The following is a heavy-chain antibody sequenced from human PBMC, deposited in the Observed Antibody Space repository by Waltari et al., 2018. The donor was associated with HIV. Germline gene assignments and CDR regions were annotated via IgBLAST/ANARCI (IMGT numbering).Heavy chain of an antibody. CDR1: GFTVSSNY. D-gene: IGHD6-13*01. Sequence: EVQLVESGGGLIQPGGSLRLSCVASGFTVSSNYMRWVRQAPGKELEWVSVIYSDGSTYYADSVKGRFTISRDNSKNTLYLQMNSLRAEDTAVYYCARDVGFGSPDGMDVWGQGTTVTVSS. V-gene: IGHV3-53*01. CDR3: ARDVGFGSPDGMDV. J-gene: IGHJ6*02. CDR2: IYSDGST.